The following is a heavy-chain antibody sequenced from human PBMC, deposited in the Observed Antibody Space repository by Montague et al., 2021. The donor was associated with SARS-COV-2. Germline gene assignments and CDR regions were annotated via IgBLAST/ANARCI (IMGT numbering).Heavy chain of an antibody. CDR1: GFTFSSYG. CDR3: ARDFGILTGTAPEDY. CDR2: IWYDGSNK. D-gene: IGHD3-9*01. Sequence: SLRLSCAASGFTFSSYGMHWVRQAPGKGLEWVAVIWYDGSNKYYADSVKGRFTISRDNSKNTLYLQMNSLRAEDTAVYYCARDFGILTGTAPEDYWGQETLVTVSS. J-gene: IGHJ4*02. V-gene: IGHV3-33*01.